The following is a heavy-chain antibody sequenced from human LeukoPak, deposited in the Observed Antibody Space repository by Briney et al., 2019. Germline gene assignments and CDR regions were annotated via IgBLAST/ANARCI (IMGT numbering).Heavy chain of an antibody. CDR1: GGSISSYY. V-gene: IGHV4-59*04. Sequence: SETLSLTCTVSGGSISSYYWSWIRQPPGKGLEWIGTIYYSGSTYYNPSLKSRVTMSVDTSKNQFSLKLSSVTAADTAVFYCARSPRFMGQLVNWFDPWGQGTLVTVSS. CDR3: ARSPRFMGQLVNWFDP. J-gene: IGHJ5*02. D-gene: IGHD6-13*01. CDR2: IYYSGST.